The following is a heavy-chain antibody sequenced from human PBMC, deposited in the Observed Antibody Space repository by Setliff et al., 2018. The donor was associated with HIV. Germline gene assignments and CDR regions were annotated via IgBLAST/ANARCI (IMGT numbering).Heavy chain of an antibody. D-gene: IGHD1-26*01. Sequence: SETLSLTCSVTGGSIRSYYWSWIRQSPGKGLEWIGYIYFSGSTSYNPSLKSRLTISVDTSKNQFSLKLSSVTAADTAVYYCARVGDLGSTYYFDNWGQGALVTVSS. V-gene: IGHV4-59*01. J-gene: IGHJ4*02. CDR1: GGSIRSYY. CDR2: IYFSGST. CDR3: ARVGDLGSTYYFDN.